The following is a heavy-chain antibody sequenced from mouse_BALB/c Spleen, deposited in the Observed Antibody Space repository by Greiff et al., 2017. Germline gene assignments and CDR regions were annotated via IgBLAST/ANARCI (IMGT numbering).Heavy chain of an antibody. V-gene: IGHV5-6*02. CDR1: GFTFSSYG. J-gene: IGHJ4*01. Sequence: EVMLVESGGDLVKPGGSLKLSCAASGFTFSSYGMSWVRQTPDKRLEWVATISSGGSYTYYPDSVKGRFTISRDNAKNTLYLQMSSLKSEDTAMYYCARRPGENAMDYWGQGTSVTVSS. CDR2: ISSGGSYT. CDR3: ARRPGENAMDY.